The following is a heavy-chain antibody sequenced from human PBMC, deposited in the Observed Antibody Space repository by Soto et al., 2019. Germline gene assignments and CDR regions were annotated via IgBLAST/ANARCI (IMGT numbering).Heavy chain of an antibody. D-gene: IGHD6-6*01. CDR3: ARSLRSSSSICFDY. Sequence: GGSLRLSCAASGFTFSSNAMSWVRQAPGKGLEWVSGISGSDGSTYYADSVKGRFTISRDNSKNTLYLQMNSLRAEDTAVYYCARSLRSSSSICFDYWGQGTLVTVSS. V-gene: IGHV3-23*01. CDR2: ISGSDGST. J-gene: IGHJ4*02. CDR1: GFTFSSNA.